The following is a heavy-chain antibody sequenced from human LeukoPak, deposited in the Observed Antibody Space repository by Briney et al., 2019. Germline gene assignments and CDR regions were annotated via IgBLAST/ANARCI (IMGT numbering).Heavy chain of an antibody. V-gene: IGHV4-4*07. CDR2: IYTSGST. CDR3: AIENVVVVAAPPYYYYMDV. Sequence: PSETLSLTCTVSGGSISSYYWSWIRQPAGKGLEWIGRIYTSGSTNYNPSLKSRVTISVDKSKNQFSLKPSSVTAADTAVYYCAIENVVVVAAPPYYYYMDVWGKGTTVTVSS. CDR1: GGSISSYY. D-gene: IGHD2-15*01. J-gene: IGHJ6*03.